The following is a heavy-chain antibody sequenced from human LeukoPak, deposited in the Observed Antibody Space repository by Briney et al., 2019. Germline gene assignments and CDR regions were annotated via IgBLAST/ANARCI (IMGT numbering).Heavy chain of an antibody. CDR1: GYTFTSYD. D-gene: IGHD3-22*01. J-gene: IGHJ3*01. V-gene: IGHV1-8*01. CDR2: MNPNSGNT. Sequence: ASVKVSCKASGYTFTSYDINWVRQATGQGLEWMGWMNPNSGNTGYAQKFQGRVTMTRNTSISTAYMELNSLTSEDAAVYYCASDTSHTGGYYYREDAFDVWGQGTMVTVSS. CDR3: ASDTSHTGGYYYREDAFDV.